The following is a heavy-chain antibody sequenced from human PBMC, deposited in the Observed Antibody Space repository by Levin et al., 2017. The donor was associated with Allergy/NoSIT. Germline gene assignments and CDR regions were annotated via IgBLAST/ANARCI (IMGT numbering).Heavy chain of an antibody. CDR2: IYYSGST. Sequence: SETLSLTCTVSGGSISSSSYYWGWIRQPPGKGLEWIGSIYYSGSTYYNPSLKSRVTISVDTSKNQFSLKLSSVTAADTAVYYCASQIPPPRYSSSWYPGPFDYWGQGTLVTVSS. CDR1: GGSISSSSYY. J-gene: IGHJ4*02. CDR3: ASQIPPPRYSSSWYPGPFDY. V-gene: IGHV4-39*01. D-gene: IGHD6-13*01.